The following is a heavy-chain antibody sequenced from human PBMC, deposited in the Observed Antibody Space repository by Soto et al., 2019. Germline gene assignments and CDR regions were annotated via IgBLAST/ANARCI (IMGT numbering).Heavy chain of an antibody. CDR3: ARETPAAAAAYYYYGLDV. D-gene: IGHD6-13*01. J-gene: IGHJ6*02. V-gene: IGHV1-69*01. CDR2: IIPVFGTG. Sequence: QVQLVQSGAEVKKAGSSVKVSCKVSGGTFSSYFINWVRQAPGQGLEWVGGIIPVFGTGSYAEKFQGRVTITADESTSTGFMELRRLRSDDTAVYYCARETPAAAAAYYYYGLDVWGQGTTVTVPS. CDR1: GGTFSSYF.